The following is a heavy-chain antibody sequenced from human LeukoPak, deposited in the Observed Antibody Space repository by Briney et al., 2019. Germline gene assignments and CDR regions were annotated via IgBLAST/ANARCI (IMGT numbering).Heavy chain of an antibody. D-gene: IGHD3-16*01. V-gene: IGHV4-34*01. J-gene: IGHJ2*01. CDR1: VGSFSGYH. CDR2: INHGGGT. Sequence: PSETLSLTCAVSVGSFSGYHWNLFRQPPEKGLEWIGEINHGGGTNSNPSLKSRVNLSLDKSKHQLSRNYTSATAADTARDCCAGGQGAARYFDLGGRGTLVTVSS. CDR3: AGGQGAARYFDL.